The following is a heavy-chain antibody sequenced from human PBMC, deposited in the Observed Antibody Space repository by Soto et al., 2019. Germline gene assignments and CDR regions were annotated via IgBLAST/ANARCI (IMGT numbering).Heavy chain of an antibody. V-gene: IGHV3-30-3*01. J-gene: IGHJ4*02. D-gene: IGHD5-12*01. CDR3: ARVGDGYNEGYFDY. CDR1: GFTFSSYA. CDR2: ISYDGSNK. Sequence: QVQLVESGGGVVQPGRSLRLSCAASGFTFSSYAMHWVRQAPGKGLEWVAVISYDGSNKYYADSVKGRFTISRDNSKNTLYLQMNSLRAEDTAVYYCARVGDGYNEGYFDYWGPGTLVTVSS.